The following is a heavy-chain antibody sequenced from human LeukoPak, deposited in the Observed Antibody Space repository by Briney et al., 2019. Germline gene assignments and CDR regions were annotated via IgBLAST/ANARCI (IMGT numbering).Heavy chain of an antibody. V-gene: IGHV4-39*01. J-gene: IGHJ4*02. CDR3: ARHNSPASFDY. Sequence: SETLSLTCTVSGGSISSTSYLWVWIRQPPGKGLEWIGSIYYSGSTYYNPSLKSRVTISVDTSENQFSLKLSSVTAADTAMYYCARHNSPASFDYWGQGTLVTVSS. CDR2: IYYSGST. CDR1: GGSISSTSYL. D-gene: IGHD4-11*01.